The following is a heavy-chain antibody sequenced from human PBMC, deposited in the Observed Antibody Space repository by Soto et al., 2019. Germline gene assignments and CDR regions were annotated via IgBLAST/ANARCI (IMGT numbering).Heavy chain of an antibody. J-gene: IGHJ4*02. V-gene: IGHV4-39*02. Sequence: QLQLQESGPGLVKPSETLSLTCTVSGGSISSSSYYWGWIRQPPGKGLEWIGSIYYSGSTCYNPSLKSGVTISVDTSKNQFSLKLISVTAAHTDLYYCARERGYCSGGSYPVDYWGQGTLVTVSS. D-gene: IGHD2-15*01. CDR2: IYYSGST. CDR3: ARERGYCSGGSYPVDY. CDR1: GGSISSSSYY.